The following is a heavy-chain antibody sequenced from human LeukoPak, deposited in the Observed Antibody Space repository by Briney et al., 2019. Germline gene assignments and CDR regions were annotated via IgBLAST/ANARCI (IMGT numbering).Heavy chain of an antibody. J-gene: IGHJ4*02. V-gene: IGHV3-23*01. Sequence: GGSLRLSCAGSGFTFSNYAMTWVRQAPGKGLEWVSAISGSGGSTYYADSVKGRFTISRDNSKNTLYLQMNSLRAEDTAVYYCAKQGLLSGYWGQGTLVTVSS. CDR2: ISGSGGST. D-gene: IGHD3-3*01. CDR3: AKQGLLSGY. CDR1: GFTFSNYA.